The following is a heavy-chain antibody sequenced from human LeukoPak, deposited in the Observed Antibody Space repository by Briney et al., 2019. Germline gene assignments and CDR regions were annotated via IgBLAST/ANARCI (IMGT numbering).Heavy chain of an antibody. Sequence: SETLSLTCTVSGGSISSDNYYWSWIRQPAGKGLERIGRIYSSGSTNYNPSLKSRVTISVDTSKNQFSLKLNSVTAADTAAYYCASHYGSGSFYSPFDYWGQGTLVTVSS. J-gene: IGHJ4*02. CDR2: IYSSGST. CDR3: ASHYGSGSFYSPFDY. CDR1: GGSISSDNYY. V-gene: IGHV4-61*02. D-gene: IGHD3-10*01.